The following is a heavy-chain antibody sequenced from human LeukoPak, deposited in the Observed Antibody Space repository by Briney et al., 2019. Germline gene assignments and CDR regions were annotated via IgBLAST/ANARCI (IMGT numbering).Heavy chain of an antibody. D-gene: IGHD6-19*01. V-gene: IGHV3-9*01. CDR1: GFTFDDYA. Sequence: GGSLRLSCAASGFTFDDYAMHWVRQAPGKGLEWVSGISGNSGSIGYADSVKGRFTISRDNAKNSLYLQMNSLRAEDTAVYYCAKNIQIYRSGWFDYWGQGTLVSVSS. J-gene: IGHJ4*02. CDR2: ISGNSGSI. CDR3: AKNIQIYRSGWFDY.